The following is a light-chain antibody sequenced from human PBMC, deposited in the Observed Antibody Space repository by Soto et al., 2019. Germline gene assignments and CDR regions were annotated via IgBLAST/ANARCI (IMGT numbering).Light chain of an antibody. J-gene: IGLJ1*01. CDR2: DVN. CDR1: SSDVGAYEH. CDR3: SSYSTTNILV. V-gene: IGLV2-14*03. Sequence: SVLTQPASVSGSPGQSVTISCTGASSDVGAYEHVSWYQQHPGRAPKLILYDVNNRPSGVPNHFSGSKSGNTASLVISGLQANDEADYYCSSYSTTNILVFGSGTKVTVL.